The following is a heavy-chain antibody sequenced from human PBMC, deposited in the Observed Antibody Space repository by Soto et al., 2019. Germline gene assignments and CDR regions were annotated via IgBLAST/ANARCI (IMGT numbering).Heavy chain of an antibody. D-gene: IGHD6-6*01. J-gene: IGHJ5*02. V-gene: IGHV4-59*12. Sequence: PSETLSLTCSVSGDSISSYSWSWIRQPPGKGLEWIGNIHYNGNTKYSPSLKSRVTMSVDTSKNHFSLKLSFVTAADTAMYYCARGVEHYAYSSSLFWFDPWGQGTLVTVSS. CDR3: ARGVEHYAYSSSLFWFDP. CDR1: GDSISSYS. CDR2: IHYNGNT.